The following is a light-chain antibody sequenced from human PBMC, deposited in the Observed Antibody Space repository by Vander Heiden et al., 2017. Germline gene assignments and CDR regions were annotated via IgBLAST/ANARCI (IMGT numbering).Light chain of an antibody. V-gene: IGKV3-15*01. J-gene: IGKJ4*01. Sequence: EIVLTQSPATLSVSPGARATLACRARQSESSNLDWYQQKPGQAPRLRIYGASTTATGTPARSSGSGSGTEFTLTISSLQSQDFAFYYCQQYNKWHPLTFGGGTKVEIK. CDR1: QSESSN. CDR2: GAS. CDR3: QQYNKWHPLT.